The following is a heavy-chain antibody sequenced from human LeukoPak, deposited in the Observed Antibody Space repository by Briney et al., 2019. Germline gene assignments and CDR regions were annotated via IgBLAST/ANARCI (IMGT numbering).Heavy chain of an antibody. CDR3: ARVPVLDVLVVYEEDN. Sequence: SETLSLTCAVYGGSFSGYYWSWIRQPPGKGLEWIGEINHSGSTNYNPSLKSRVTTSVDTSKNQFSLKLSSVTAADTAVYYCARVPVLDVLVVYEEDNWGQGTLVTVSS. CDR2: INHSGST. CDR1: GGSFSGYY. V-gene: IGHV4-34*01. J-gene: IGHJ4*02. D-gene: IGHD2-8*02.